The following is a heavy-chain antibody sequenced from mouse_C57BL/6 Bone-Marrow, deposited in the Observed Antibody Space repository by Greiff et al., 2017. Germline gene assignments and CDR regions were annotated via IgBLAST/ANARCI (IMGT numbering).Heavy chain of an antibody. CDR2: IDPSDSYT. V-gene: IGHV1-69*01. D-gene: IGHD1-1*01. CDR3: AGVTTVVATFDY. J-gene: IGHJ2*01. Sequence: VQLQQPGAELVMPGASVKLSCKASGYTFTSYWMHWVKQRPGQGLEWIGEIDPSDSYTNYNQKFKGKSTLTVDKSSSTAYMQLSSLTSEDSAVYYYAGVTTVVATFDYWGQGTTLTVS. CDR1: GYTFTSYW.